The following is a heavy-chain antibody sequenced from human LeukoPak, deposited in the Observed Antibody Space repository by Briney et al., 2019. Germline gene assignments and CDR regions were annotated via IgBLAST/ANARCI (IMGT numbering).Heavy chain of an antibody. J-gene: IGHJ4*02. Sequence: GGSLRLSCAASGFTFSSYAMSWVRQAPGKGLEWVSAISGSGGSTYYADSVKGRFTISRDNSKNTLYLQMNSLRAEDTAVYYCAKDPTPYGDYSLERSYWGQGTLVTVSS. CDR2: ISGSGGST. V-gene: IGHV3-23*01. CDR3: AKDPTPYGDYSLERSY. D-gene: IGHD4-17*01. CDR1: GFTFSSYA.